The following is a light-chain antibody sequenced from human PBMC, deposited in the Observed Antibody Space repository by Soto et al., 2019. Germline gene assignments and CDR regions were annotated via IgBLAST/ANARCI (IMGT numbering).Light chain of an antibody. Sequence: DIVMTQSPLSLPVTPGEPASISCRSSQSLLHSNGYNYLDWYLQKPGQSPQLLIYAGSNRASGVPESFSGSGSATDFTLKISRVEAEDVGTYYCMQAFPSPRTFGPGTKLEIK. V-gene: IGKV2-28*01. CDR2: AGS. CDR3: MQAFPSPRT. CDR1: QSLLHSNGYNY. J-gene: IGKJ2*01.